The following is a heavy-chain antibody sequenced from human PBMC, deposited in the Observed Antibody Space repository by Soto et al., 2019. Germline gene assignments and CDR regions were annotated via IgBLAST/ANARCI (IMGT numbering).Heavy chain of an antibody. CDR1: GGTFSSYA. J-gene: IGHJ4*02. V-gene: IGHV1-69*01. Sequence: QVQLVQSGAEVKKPGSSVKVSCKASGGTFSSYAISWVRQAPGQGLEWMGGIIPIFGTANYAQKFQGRVTITAEESTSTAYMGVSRLESGDTAVYYWALDGGGDDYWGQGTLVTVSS. CDR3: ALDGGGDDY. CDR2: IIPIFGTA. D-gene: IGHD3-16*01.